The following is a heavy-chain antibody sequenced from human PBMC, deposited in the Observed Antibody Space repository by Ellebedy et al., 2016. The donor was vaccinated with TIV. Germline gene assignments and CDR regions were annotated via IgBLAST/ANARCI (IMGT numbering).Heavy chain of an antibody. D-gene: IGHD5-24*01. Sequence: GESLKISCSGSGFTFSTYAMHWVRQAPGKGLEYVSAIRGNGGSPYYADSVKGRFPISRDNSKNTLYLQMNSLRAEDTAVYYCATGKAGRWLQPGYWGQGTLVTVSS. V-gene: IGHV3-64*04. CDR2: IRGNGGSP. CDR3: ATGKAGRWLQPGY. CDR1: GFTFSTYA. J-gene: IGHJ4*02.